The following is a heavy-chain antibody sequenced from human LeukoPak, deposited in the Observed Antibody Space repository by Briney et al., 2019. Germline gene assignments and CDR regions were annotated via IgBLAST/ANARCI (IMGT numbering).Heavy chain of an antibody. CDR3: AKDDALIRFND. CDR2: IIGSGGIT. D-gene: IGHD3-3*01. J-gene: IGHJ4*02. Sequence: GGSLRLSCAASGFTVSSNYMNWVRQAPGKGLEWISGIIGSGGITYYADSVKGRFTISRDNSKNTLYLQIYSLRVGDTAVYYCAKDDALIRFNDWGQGTLVTVSS. V-gene: IGHV3-23*01. CDR1: GFTVSSNY.